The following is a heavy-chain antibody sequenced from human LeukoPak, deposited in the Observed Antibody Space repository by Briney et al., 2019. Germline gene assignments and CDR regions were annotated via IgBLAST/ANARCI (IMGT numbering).Heavy chain of an antibody. V-gene: IGHV4-39*01. CDR3: ARQVGYYGSGVKHDY. CDR2: IYYSGST. CDR1: GGSISSSSYY. D-gene: IGHD3-10*01. Sequence: SETLSLTCTVSGGSISSSSYYWGWIRQPPGKGLEWIGTIYYSGSTYYNPSLKSRVTISVDTSKNQFSLKLSSVTAADTAVYYCARQVGYYGSGVKHDYWGQGTLVTVSS. J-gene: IGHJ4*02.